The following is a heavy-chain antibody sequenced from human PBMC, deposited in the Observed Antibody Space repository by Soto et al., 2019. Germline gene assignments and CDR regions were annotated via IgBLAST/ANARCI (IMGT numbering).Heavy chain of an antibody. J-gene: IGHJ3*02. V-gene: IGHV3-23*01. CDR1: GFTFSSYA. D-gene: IGHD2-21*01. CDR3: ARDDSFAFDI. Sequence: PGGSLRLSCAASGFTFSSYAMSWVRQAPGKGLEWVSAISGSGGTTHYADSVKGRFTISRDNARSSLYLQMNSLRADDTAVYYCARDDSFAFDIWGQGTMVTVSS. CDR2: ISGSGGTT.